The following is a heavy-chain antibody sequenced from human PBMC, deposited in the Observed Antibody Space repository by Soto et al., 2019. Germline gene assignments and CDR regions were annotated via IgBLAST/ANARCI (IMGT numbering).Heavy chain of an antibody. J-gene: IGHJ4*02. V-gene: IGHV1-69*13. D-gene: IGHD2-2*02. Sequence: ASVKVSCKASGGTFSSYAISWVRQAPGQGLEWMGGIIPIFGTANYAQKFQGRVTITADGSTSTAYMELSSLRSEDTAVYYCARRSRYCSSTSCYNRFDYWGQGTLVTVSS. CDR3: ARRSRYCSSTSCYNRFDY. CDR1: GGTFSSYA. CDR2: IIPIFGTA.